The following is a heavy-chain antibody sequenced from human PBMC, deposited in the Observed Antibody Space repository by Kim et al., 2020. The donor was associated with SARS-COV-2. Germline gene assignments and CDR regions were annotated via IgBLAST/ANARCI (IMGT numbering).Heavy chain of an antibody. CDR1: GFSFSSYW. J-gene: IGHJ2*01. V-gene: IGHV3-7*03. CDR2: IKHDGGEK. CDR3: ARKFTTSWYENWYFDL. Sequence: GGSLRLSCAASGFSFSSYWMGWVRQAPGKGLAWVANIKHDGGEKYYVDSVKGRFSISRDNAKNSLYLQMNSLRAEDTAVYYCARKFTTSWYENWYFDLWGRGTLVPVSS. D-gene: IGHD6-13*01.